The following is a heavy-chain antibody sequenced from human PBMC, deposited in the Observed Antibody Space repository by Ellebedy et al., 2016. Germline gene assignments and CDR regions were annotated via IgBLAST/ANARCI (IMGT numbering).Heavy chain of an antibody. CDR1: GGSFSGYY. CDR3: ARGRGSYGSNLDY. J-gene: IGHJ4*02. Sequence: SETLSLXCAVYGGSFSGYYWSWIRQPPGKGLEWIGEINHSGSTNYNPSLNSRVTVSVDTSKNQFSLKMTSVTAADTAVYYCARGRGSYGSNLDYWGQGTLVTVSS. CDR2: INHSGST. V-gene: IGHV4-34*01. D-gene: IGHD5-18*01.